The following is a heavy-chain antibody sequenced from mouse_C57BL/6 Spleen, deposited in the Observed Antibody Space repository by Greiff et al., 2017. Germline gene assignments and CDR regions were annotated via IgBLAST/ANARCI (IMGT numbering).Heavy chain of an antibody. Sequence: QVQLKQPGAELVKPGASVKLSCKASGYTFTSYWMHWVKQRPGRGLEWIGRIDPNSGGTKYNEKFKSKATLTVDKPSSTAYMQLSSLTSEDSAVYYCARFYYYGSSSYWYFDVWGTGTTVTVSS. CDR3: ARFYYYGSSSYWYFDV. D-gene: IGHD1-1*01. CDR1: GYTFTSYW. V-gene: IGHV1-72*01. J-gene: IGHJ1*03. CDR2: IDPNSGGT.